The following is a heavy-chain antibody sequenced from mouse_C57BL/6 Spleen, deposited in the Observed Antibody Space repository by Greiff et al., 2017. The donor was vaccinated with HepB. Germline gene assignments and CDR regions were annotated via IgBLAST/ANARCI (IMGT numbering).Heavy chain of an antibody. CDR1: GFNIKDYY. CDR2: IDPEDGET. Sequence: VHVKQSGAELVKPGASVKLSCTASGFNIKDYYMHWVKQRTEQGLEWIGRIDPEDGETKYAPKFQGKATITADTSSNTAYLQLSSLTSEDTAVYYCARAPYDGYPYFDYWGQGTTLTVSS. V-gene: IGHV14-2*01. D-gene: IGHD2-3*01. J-gene: IGHJ2*01. CDR3: ARAPYDGYPYFDY.